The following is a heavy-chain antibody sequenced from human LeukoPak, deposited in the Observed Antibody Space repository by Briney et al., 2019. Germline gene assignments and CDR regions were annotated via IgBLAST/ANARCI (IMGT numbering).Heavy chain of an antibody. V-gene: IGHV4-34*01. CDR2: INHSGST. J-gene: IGHJ6*03. Sequence: PSETLSLTCAVYGGSFSGYYWSWIRQPPGKGPEWIGEINHSGSTNYSPSLKSRVTISVDTSKNQFSLKLSSVTAADTAVYYCARQGGSSSPYYYYYMDVWGKGTTVTVSS. CDR3: ARQGGSSSPYYYYYMDV. CDR1: GGSFSGYY. D-gene: IGHD6-13*01.